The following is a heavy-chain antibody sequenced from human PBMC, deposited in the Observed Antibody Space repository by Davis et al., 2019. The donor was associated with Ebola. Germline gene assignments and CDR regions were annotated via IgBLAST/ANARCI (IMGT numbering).Heavy chain of an antibody. V-gene: IGHV3-23*01. CDR1: RFTFSSYA. D-gene: IGHD2/OR15-2a*01. CDR3: AKGVLSGFDP. J-gene: IGHJ5*02. Sequence: PGGSLRLSCAASRFTFSSYAMSWVRQAPGEGLEWVSSISVSAGSTYYADSVKGRFTISRDNSKNTLYLQMNSLRAEDTAVYYCAKGVLSGFDPWGQGTLVTVSS. CDR2: ISVSAGST.